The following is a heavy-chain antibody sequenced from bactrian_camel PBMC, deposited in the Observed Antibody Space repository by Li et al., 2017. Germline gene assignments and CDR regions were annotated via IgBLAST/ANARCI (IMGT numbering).Heavy chain of an antibody. D-gene: IGHD7*01. Sequence: VQLVESGGGLVQPGGSLRLSCAGSGYTFDDDVMVWIRQAPGKGLEWVSGINRRGDRFAYADSVKGRFTISKDNSERILYLQMDSLKPEDTATYYCAADPQWWHLMANYNYWGQGTQVTVS. V-gene: IGHV3-1*01. CDR2: INRRGDRF. CDR1: GYTFDDDV. J-gene: IGHJ4*01. CDR3: AADPQWWHLMANYNY.